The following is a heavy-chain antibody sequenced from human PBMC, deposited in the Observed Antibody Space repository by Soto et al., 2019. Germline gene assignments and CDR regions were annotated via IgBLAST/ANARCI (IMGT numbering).Heavy chain of an antibody. CDR1: GGSISSYY. D-gene: IGHD6-13*01. Sequence: PSETLSLTCTVSGGSISSYYWSWIRQPPGKGLEWIGYIYYSGSTNYNPPLKSRVTISVDTSKNQFSLKLSSVTAADTAVYYCARGGSSWYQYYYGMDVWGQGTTVTVSS. J-gene: IGHJ6*02. V-gene: IGHV4-59*01. CDR3: ARGGSSWYQYYYGMDV. CDR2: IYYSGST.